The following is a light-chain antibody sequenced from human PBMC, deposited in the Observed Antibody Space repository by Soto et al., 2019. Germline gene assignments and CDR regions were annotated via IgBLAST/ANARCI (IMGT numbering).Light chain of an antibody. V-gene: IGLV2-23*02. CDR3: CSYAGSNTFV. J-gene: IGLJ2*01. Sequence: QSALTQPASVSGSPGQSITISCTGTSSDVGSYNLVSWYQQHPGKAPKLMIFEVTKRPSGVSYRFSGSKSGNTASLTVSGLQAEDEADYYCCSYAGSNTFVFGGGTKLIVL. CDR2: EVT. CDR1: SSDVGSYNL.